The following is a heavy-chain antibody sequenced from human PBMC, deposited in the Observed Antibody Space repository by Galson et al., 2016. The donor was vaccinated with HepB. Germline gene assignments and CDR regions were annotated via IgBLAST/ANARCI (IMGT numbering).Heavy chain of an antibody. D-gene: IGHD3-3*01. CDR3: ARQDYDFWFGDSDY. Sequence: SETLSLTCTVSGGSITSSKYYWGWIRQPPGKGLEWIGSIFHSGSAFYNPSLESRVTISVDTSKKLFSLNLSSVTAADTAVYYCARQDYDFWFGDSDYWGQGTLVTVSS. CDR1: GGSITSSKYY. V-gene: IGHV4-39*01. J-gene: IGHJ4*02. CDR2: IFHSGSA.